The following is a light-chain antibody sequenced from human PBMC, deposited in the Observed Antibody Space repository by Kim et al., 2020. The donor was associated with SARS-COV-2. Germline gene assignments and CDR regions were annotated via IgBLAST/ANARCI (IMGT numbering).Light chain of an antibody. CDR2: LVS. CDR3: MQSLQTPYT. V-gene: IGKV2-28*01. CDR1: ESLLHRNGYTY. J-gene: IGKJ2*01. Sequence: DVVMTQSPLSLPVTPGEPASISCRSSESLLHRNGYTYLDWYLQKPGQSPQLLFYLVSNRASGVPDRFSGSGSGTDFTLQISRVEAEDVGVYYCMQSLQTPYTFGQGTKLEI.